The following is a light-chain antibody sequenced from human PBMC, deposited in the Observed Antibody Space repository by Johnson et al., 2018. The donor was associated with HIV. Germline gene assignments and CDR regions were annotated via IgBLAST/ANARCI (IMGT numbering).Light chain of an antibody. V-gene: IGLV1-51*02. J-gene: IGLJ1*01. CDR2: ENN. CDR3: GTWDSGLSAGGV. Sequence: QSVLTQPPSVSAAPGQKVTISCSGSSSNIGNNYVSWYQQLPGTAPNLLIYENNKRPSGIPDRFSGSKSGTSATLGITGLQTGDEADYYCGTWDSGLSAGGVFGTGTKVTVL. CDR1: SSNIGNNY.